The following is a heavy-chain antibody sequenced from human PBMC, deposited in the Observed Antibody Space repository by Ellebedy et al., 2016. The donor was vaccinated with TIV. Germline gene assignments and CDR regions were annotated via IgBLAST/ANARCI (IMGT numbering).Heavy chain of an antibody. V-gene: IGHV3-23*01. CDR2: ISATGSST. CDR1: AFSGYG. J-gene: IGHJ4*02. D-gene: IGHD3-10*01. Sequence: GESLKISXAASAFSGYGMSWVRQAPGKGLQWVSGISATGSSTYYADSVRGRFTISRGNSKSTLYLQMNSLRAEDTAVYYCAKDVLPDYGSGIFYPSDYWGQGTLVTVSS. CDR3: AKDVLPDYGSGIFYPSDY.